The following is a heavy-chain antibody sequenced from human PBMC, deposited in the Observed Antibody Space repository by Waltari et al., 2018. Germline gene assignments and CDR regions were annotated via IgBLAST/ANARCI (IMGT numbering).Heavy chain of an antibody. Sequence: QVQLVQSGAEVKKPGASVKVSCKASGYTFTSYAMHWVRQAPGQWLEWMGWINAGNGNTKYSQKFQGRVTITRDTSASTAYMELSSLRSEDTAVYYCARPYYDSSGYYPFNAFDIWGQGTMVTVSS. V-gene: IGHV1-3*01. CDR3: ARPYYDSSGYYPFNAFDI. CDR2: INAGNGNT. J-gene: IGHJ3*02. CDR1: GYTFTSYA. D-gene: IGHD3-22*01.